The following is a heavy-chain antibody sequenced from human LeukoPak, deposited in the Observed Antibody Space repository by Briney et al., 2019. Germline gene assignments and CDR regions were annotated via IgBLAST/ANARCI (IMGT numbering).Heavy chain of an antibody. CDR1: RGSISSYY. CDR2: IYHSGST. Sequence: SETLSLTCTVSRGSISSYYWSWIRQPPGKGLEWIGYIYHSGSTNYNPSLKSRVTISVDTSKNQFSLKLSSVTAADTAVYYCASQSIAARPGYYGMDVWGQGTTVTVSS. J-gene: IGHJ6*02. CDR3: ASQSIAARPGYYGMDV. V-gene: IGHV4-59*08. D-gene: IGHD6-6*01.